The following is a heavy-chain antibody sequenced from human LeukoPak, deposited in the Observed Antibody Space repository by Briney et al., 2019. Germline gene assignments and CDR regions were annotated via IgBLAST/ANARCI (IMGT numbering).Heavy chain of an antibody. CDR1: GYTFTGYY. V-gene: IGHV1-2*02. CDR2: INPNSGGT. J-gene: IGHJ5*02. Sequence: ASVMVSCKASGYTFTGYYIHWVRQAPGQGLECVGWINPNSGGTSYAQKFQGRVTMTRDTSISTAYMELSRLRSDDTAVYYCARGGSGSYFSWLDPWGQGTLVTVSS. CDR3: ARGGSGSYFSWLDP. D-gene: IGHD3-10*01.